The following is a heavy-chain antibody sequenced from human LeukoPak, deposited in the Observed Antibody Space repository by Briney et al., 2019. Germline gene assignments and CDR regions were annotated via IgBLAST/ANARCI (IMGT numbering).Heavy chain of an antibody. J-gene: IGHJ4*02. CDR1: GGSISSSSYY. CDR2: IYYSGST. D-gene: IGHD6-13*01. Sequence: PSETLSLTCTVSGGSISSSSYYWGWIRQPPGKGLEWIGSIYYSGSTYYNPSLESRVTISVDTSKNQFSLKLSSVTAADTAVYYCARFSSSWYEPSVDYWGQGTLVTVSS. V-gene: IGHV4-39*01. CDR3: ARFSSSWYEPSVDY.